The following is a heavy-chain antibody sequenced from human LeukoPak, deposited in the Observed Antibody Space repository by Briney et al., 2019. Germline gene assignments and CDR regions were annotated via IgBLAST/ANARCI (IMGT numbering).Heavy chain of an antibody. CDR3: ARGERTGNDAFDI. CDR2: IYHSGST. J-gene: IGHJ3*02. CDR1: GGSISSGGYS. Sequence: SETLSLTCTVSGGSISSGGYSWSWIRQPPGKGLEWIGYIYHSGSTYYNPSLKSRVTISVDRSKNQFSLKLSSVTAADTAVYYCARGERTGNDAFDIWGQGTMVTVSS. V-gene: IGHV4-30-2*01. D-gene: IGHD3/OR15-3a*01.